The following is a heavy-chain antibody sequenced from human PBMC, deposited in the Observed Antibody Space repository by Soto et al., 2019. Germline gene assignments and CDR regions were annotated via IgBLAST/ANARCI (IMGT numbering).Heavy chain of an antibody. CDR2: INAGNGNT. J-gene: IGHJ6*02. V-gene: IGHV1-3*01. CDR3: AKDIGLWFGELTPLGGYGMDV. Sequence: ASVKVSCAASGYTFTSYAMHWVRQAPGQRLEWMGWINAGNGNTKYSQKFQGRVTITRDTSASTAYMELSSLRSEDTAVYYCAKDIGLWFGELTPLGGYGMDVWGQGTTVTVSS. D-gene: IGHD3-10*01. CDR1: GYTFTSYA.